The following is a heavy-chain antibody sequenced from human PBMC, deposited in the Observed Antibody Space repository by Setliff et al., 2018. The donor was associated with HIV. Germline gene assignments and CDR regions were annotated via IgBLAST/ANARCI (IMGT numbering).Heavy chain of an antibody. CDR1: GGSFSAYY. CDR2: IYYSGST. V-gene: IGHV4-59*01. Sequence: PSETLSLTCAVYGGSFSAYYWSWIRQPPGKGLEWIGYIYYSGSTNYNPSLKSRVTISVDTSKNQFSLTLNSVTAADTAVYYCARGAFGSLGYWGQGTLVTVSS. CDR3: ARGAFGSLGY. J-gene: IGHJ4*02. D-gene: IGHD7-27*01.